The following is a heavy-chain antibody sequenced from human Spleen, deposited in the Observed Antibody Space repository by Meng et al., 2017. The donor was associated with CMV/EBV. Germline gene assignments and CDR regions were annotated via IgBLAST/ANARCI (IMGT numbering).Heavy chain of an antibody. CDR3: AREEGVVDGTFDY. CDR2: IKSSAGTT. V-gene: IGHV1-46*02. J-gene: IGHJ4*02. CDR1: GYTWNNYC. Sequence: ASGYTWNNYCVRWVRQAPEQGPGWMGIIKSSAGTTSYAQKCHGRVTMTRDTSTSTVYMELTSLKSEDTDVYYCAREEGVVDGTFDYWGQGTLVTVSS. D-gene: IGHD2-15*01.